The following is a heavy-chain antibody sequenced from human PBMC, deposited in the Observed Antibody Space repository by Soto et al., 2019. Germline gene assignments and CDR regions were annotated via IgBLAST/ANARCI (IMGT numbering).Heavy chain of an antibody. CDR2: IYPGDSDT. J-gene: IGHJ6*03. CDR3: ARQITLTRGKVDYYMDV. D-gene: IGHD4-4*01. CDR1: GYSFTSYW. Sequence: GESLKISCKGSGYSFTSYWIGWVRQMPGKGLEWMGIIYPGDSDTRYSPSFQGQVTISADKSISTAYLQWSSLKASDTAMYYCARQITLTRGKVDYYMDVWGKGTTVPVSS. V-gene: IGHV5-51*01.